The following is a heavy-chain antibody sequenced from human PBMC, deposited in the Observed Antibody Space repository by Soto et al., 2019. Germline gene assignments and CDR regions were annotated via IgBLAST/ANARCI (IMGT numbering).Heavy chain of an antibody. D-gene: IGHD2-21*02. CDR1: GFTFTNAW. CDR2: IKSNSDGGTT. Sequence: EVQLVESGGGLVKPGGSLTLSCVASGFTFTNAWMSWVRQAPGKGLEWVGRIKSNSDGGTTDYAAPVKCRFTISIHASKNTLYLQMNSLRIEDTAVYYCTTDGAQSVLVTHWGHGTLVTVSS. J-gene: IGHJ4*01. V-gene: IGHV3-15*01. CDR3: TTDGAQSVLVTH.